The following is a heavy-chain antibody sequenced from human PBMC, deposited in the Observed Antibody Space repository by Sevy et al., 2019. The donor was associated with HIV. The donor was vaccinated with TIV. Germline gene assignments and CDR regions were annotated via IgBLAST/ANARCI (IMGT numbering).Heavy chain of an antibody. J-gene: IGHJ3*02. CDR3: TKDFRGSGSYYNAYDAFDI. V-gene: IGHV3-43*01. CDR2: ISWDGGSP. D-gene: IGHD3-10*01. CDR1: GFTFDDYT. Sequence: GGSLRLSCAASGFTFDDYTMHWVRQAPGKGLEWVSLISWDGGSPYYADSVKGRFTISRDNSKNSLYLQMNSLRAEDTALYYCTKDFRGSGSYYNAYDAFDIWGQGTMVTVSS.